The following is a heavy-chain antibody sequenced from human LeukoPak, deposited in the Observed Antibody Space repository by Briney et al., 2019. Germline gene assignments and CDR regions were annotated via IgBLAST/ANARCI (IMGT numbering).Heavy chain of an antibody. CDR1: GFAFSSYW. V-gene: IGHV3-74*01. Sequence: GSLRLSCAASGFAFSSYWMHWVRQAPGKGLVWVSRINSDGSSTSYADSVKGRFTISRDNAKNTLYLQINSLRAEDTAVCYCGRDRGYSGDYWGQGTLVTVSS. CDR2: INSDGSST. CDR3: GRDRGYSGDY. D-gene: IGHD1-26*01. J-gene: IGHJ4*02.